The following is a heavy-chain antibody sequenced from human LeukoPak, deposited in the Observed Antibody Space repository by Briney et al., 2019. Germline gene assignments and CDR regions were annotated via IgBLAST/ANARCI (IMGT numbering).Heavy chain of an antibody. D-gene: IGHD3-3*01. CDR1: GYDFANYW. CDR3: ARTPVRWSGYRYYFDY. CDR2: IYPGDSDT. V-gene: IGHV5-51*01. J-gene: IGHJ4*02. Sequence: GESLKISCQTSGYDFANYWIGWVRQMPGKGLEWMGIIYPGDSDTRYSPSFQGQVTISADKSISTAYLQWSSLKASDTAMYYCARTPVRWSGYRYYFDYWGQGTLVTVSS.